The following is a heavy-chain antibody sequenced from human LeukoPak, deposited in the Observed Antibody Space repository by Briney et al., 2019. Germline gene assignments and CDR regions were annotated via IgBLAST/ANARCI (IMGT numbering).Heavy chain of an antibody. CDR2: IYHSGSP. CDR3: ARVVPAANGFWFDP. V-gene: IGHV4-59*12. Sequence: NPSETLSLTCTVSGGSISSYYWSWIRQPPGKGLEWIGYIYHSGSPNYNPSLKSRVTISVDTSKNQHSLKLSSVTAADTAVYYCARVVPAANGFWFDPWGQGTLVTVSS. J-gene: IGHJ5*02. CDR1: GGSISSYY. D-gene: IGHD2-2*01.